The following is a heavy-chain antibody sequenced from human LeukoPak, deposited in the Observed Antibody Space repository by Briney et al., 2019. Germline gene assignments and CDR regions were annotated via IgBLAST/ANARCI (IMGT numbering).Heavy chain of an antibody. CDR1: GYIFSDYA. Sequence: ASVKVSCKASGYIFSDYAIHWVRQAPGQRLEWMGWIDAGNGNTRYSQKFQGRVTITRDTSTSTAYIELRSLRSEGTAVYYCARGSTSDWPLDHWGQETLVTISS. CDR3: ARGSTSDWPLDH. V-gene: IGHV1-3*01. D-gene: IGHD2-2*01. J-gene: IGHJ4*02. CDR2: IDAGNGNT.